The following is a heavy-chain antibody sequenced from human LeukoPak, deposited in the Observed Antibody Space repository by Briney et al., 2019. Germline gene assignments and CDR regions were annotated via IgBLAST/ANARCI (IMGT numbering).Heavy chain of an antibody. CDR1: GFTFSSYA. J-gene: IGHJ4*02. CDR3: TKLPRPSSPFDY. D-gene: IGHD6-13*01. Sequence: GGSLRLSCAASGFTFSSYAMNWVRQAPGKGLEWVSAISSSGDSTYYADSVKGRFTISRDNSKKTVSLQMSSLRVDDTSVYYCTKLPRPSSPFDYWGQGTLVTVSS. CDR2: ISSSGDST. V-gene: IGHV3-23*01.